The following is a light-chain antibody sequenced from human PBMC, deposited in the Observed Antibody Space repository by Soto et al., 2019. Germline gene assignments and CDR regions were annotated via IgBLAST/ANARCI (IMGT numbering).Light chain of an antibody. Sequence: EIVLTQSPATLSLSPGERATLSCGASQSVSSSYVAWYQQKPGLAPRLLIYDASTRATGIPDRFSGRGSGTGFTLDISRLEPEDFEVYYCQQYGSSPQTFGQGTKVDIK. J-gene: IGKJ1*01. CDR3: QQYGSSPQT. V-gene: IGKV3D-20*01. CDR2: DAS. CDR1: QSVSSSY.